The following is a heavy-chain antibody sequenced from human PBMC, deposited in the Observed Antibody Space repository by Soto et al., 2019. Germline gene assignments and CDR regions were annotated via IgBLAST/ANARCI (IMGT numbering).Heavy chain of an antibody. CDR1: GGSISSGVYS. D-gene: IGHD5-18*01. J-gene: IGHJ5*02. V-gene: IGHV4-31*03. CDR2: IYYSGST. CDR3: ARSPAGYSYGYVVPDNWFDP. Sequence: PSETLSLTCTVSGGSISSGVYSWSWIRQHPGKGLEWIGYIYYSGSTYYNPSLKSRVTISVDTSKNQFSLKLSSVTAADTAVYYCARSPAGYSYGYVVPDNWFDPWGQGTLVTVSS.